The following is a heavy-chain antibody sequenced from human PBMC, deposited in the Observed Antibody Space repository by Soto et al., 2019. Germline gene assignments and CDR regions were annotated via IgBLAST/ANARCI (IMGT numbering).Heavy chain of an antibody. Sequence: QVQLVQSGAEVKKPGASVKISCKASGYTFTRYTMNWVRQAPGQRLEWMGWINPDNGNTKSSQKFQDRVIITRDTSASTAYMDLSSLRSDDTAVYYCARGIATGQLDPWGQRTLVTVSS. CDR3: ARGIATGQLDP. J-gene: IGHJ5*02. CDR1: GYTFTRYT. V-gene: IGHV1-3*01. D-gene: IGHD2-15*01. CDR2: INPDNGNT.